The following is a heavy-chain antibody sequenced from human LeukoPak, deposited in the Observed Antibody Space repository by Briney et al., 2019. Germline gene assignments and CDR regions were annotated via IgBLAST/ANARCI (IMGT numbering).Heavy chain of an antibody. V-gene: IGHV4-4*07. J-gene: IGHJ4*02. CDR1: GASLNSYY. Sequence: SKTLSLTCTVSGASLNSYYWSWIRQPAGKGLEWIGRIYSGGSTNYDPSLKSRVTLSVDTSKNQFSLRLSSLTVADTAVYYCAREGRYGDYEGYWGQGTLVTVSS. CDR2: IYSGGST. D-gene: IGHD4-17*01. CDR3: AREGRYGDYEGY.